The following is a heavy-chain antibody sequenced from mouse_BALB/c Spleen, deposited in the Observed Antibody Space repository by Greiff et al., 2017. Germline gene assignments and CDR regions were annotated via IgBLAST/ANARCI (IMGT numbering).Heavy chain of an antibody. CDR1: GFNIKDTY. Sequence: VQLQQSGAELVKPGASVKLSCTASGFNIKDTYMHWVKQRPEQGLEWIGRIDPANGNTKYDPKFQGKATITADTSSNTAYLQLSSLTSEDTAVYYGARERQLGLYAMDYWGQGTSVTVSS. CDR2: IDPANGNT. CDR3: ARERQLGLYAMDY. J-gene: IGHJ4*01. D-gene: IGHD4-1*02. V-gene: IGHV14-3*02.